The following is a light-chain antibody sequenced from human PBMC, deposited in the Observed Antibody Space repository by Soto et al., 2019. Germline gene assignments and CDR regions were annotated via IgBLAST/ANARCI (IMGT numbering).Light chain of an antibody. CDR2: GAS. CDR1: QSLTISY. V-gene: IGKV3-15*01. Sequence: IVLTQSPGTLSLSPWERATLSCRASQSLTISYLAWYQQKPGQAPRLLIYGASTRATGIPARFSGSGFGTEFTLTISSLQSEDFAVYYCQQYNNWPTFGQGTKVDIK. J-gene: IGKJ1*01. CDR3: QQYNNWPT.